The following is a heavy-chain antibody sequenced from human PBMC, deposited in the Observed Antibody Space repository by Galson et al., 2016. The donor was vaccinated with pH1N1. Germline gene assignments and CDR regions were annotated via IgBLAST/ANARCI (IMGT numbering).Heavy chain of an antibody. Sequence: TLSLTCTVSSASISSGTHYWGWIRQPAGKGLEWIGTIYTSGSTNYNPSLKSRVTISVDTSKNRFSLHLTSVTSADTAVYFCARKPMRSPHHFDYWGQGILVAVSS. CDR3: ARKPMRSPHHFDY. J-gene: IGHJ4*02. CDR1: SASISSGTHY. CDR2: IYTSGST. V-gene: IGHV4-61*02. D-gene: IGHD5-24*01.